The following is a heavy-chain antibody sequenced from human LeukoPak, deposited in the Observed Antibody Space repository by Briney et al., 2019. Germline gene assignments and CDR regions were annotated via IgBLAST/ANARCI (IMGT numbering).Heavy chain of an antibody. D-gene: IGHD6-19*01. V-gene: IGHV3-23*01. CDR1: GFTFSSCA. CDR3: AKAVQWLVLPDY. Sequence: GGSLRLSCAASGFTFSSCAMSWVRQAPGKGLEWVSAISGSGGSTYYADSVKGRFTISRDNSKNTLYLQMNSLRAEDTAVYYCAKAVQWLVLPDYWGQGTLVTVSS. J-gene: IGHJ4*02. CDR2: ISGSGGST.